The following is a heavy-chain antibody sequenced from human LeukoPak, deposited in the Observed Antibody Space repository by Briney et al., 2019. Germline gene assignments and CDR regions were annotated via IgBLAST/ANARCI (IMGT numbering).Heavy chain of an antibody. D-gene: IGHD2-21*01. CDR2: IYSGGST. J-gene: IGHJ4*02. V-gene: IGHV3-66*01. CDR3: ARDSYCGDDPSFFDY. Sequence: PGGSLRLSCAASGFTVSSNYMSWVRQAPGKGLEWVSVIYSGGSTYYADSVKGRFTISRDNSKNTLYLQMNSLRAEDTAVYYCARDSYCGDDPSFFDYWGQGTLVTVSS. CDR1: GFTVSSNY.